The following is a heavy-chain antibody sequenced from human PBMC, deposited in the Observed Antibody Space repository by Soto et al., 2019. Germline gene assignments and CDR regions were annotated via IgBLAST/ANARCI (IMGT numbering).Heavy chain of an antibody. D-gene: IGHD6-19*01. Sequence: GGSLRLSCAASGFSFSSYAMNWVRQAPGKGLEWVSGISGGGGSTYYADSVKGRFTISRDNSKNTVYLQMNSLRAEDTALYYCAKRRRSSGWDERGGMDVWGQGTTVTVSS. J-gene: IGHJ6*02. CDR2: ISGGGGST. CDR1: GFSFSSYA. V-gene: IGHV3-23*01. CDR3: AKRRRSSGWDERGGMDV.